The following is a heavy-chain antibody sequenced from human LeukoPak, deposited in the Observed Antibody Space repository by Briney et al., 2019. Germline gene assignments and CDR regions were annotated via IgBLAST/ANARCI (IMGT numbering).Heavy chain of an antibody. J-gene: IGHJ4*02. V-gene: IGHV5-51*01. CDR2: IDPGDSDT. Sequence: GESLKISCKGSGYSFPSYWITWVRQMPGKGLEWMGRIDPGDSDTIYSPSFQGQVTISADKSISTAYLQWSSLKASDTTMYYCARATMVRGVDYFDYWGQGTLVTVSS. CDR1: GYSFPSYW. CDR3: ARATMVRGVDYFDY. D-gene: IGHD3-10*01.